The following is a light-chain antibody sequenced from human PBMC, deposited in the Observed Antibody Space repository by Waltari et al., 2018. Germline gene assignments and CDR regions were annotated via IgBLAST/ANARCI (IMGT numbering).Light chain of an antibody. CDR2: KAN. CDR1: SGSLSTTSY. CDR3: LLYLGSGIFV. Sequence: QTVVTQEPSLSVSPGGTVTLTCALSSGSLSTTSYASWYQQTPGQPPRTLVYKANRRASGGPDRFSGSSLGNRAALTITGAQAEDESDYYCLLYLGSGIFVFGGGTKLTVL. V-gene: IGLV8-61*01. J-gene: IGLJ3*02.